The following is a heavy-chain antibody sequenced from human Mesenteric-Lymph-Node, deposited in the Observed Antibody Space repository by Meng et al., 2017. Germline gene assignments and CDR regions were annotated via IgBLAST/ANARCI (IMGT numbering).Heavy chain of an antibody. CDR1: GFTFSSYA. V-gene: IGHV3-48*02. J-gene: IGHJ6*02. D-gene: IGHD6-13*01. Sequence: GESLKISCAASGFTFSSYAMNWVRQAPGKGLEWISWINDDDDTVHYADSVRGRFTISRDNAKNSLYVQMNSLRDEDTAVYYCARRVSYYGMDVWGQGTTVTVSS. CDR2: INDDDDTV. CDR3: ARRVSYYGMDV.